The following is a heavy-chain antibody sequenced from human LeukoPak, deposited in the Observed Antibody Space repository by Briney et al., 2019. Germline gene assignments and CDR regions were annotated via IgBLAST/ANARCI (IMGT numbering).Heavy chain of an antibody. CDR2: IDGYIGNT. Sequence: ASVKVSCKASGYIITSYGISWVRQAPGQGLEWMGWIDGYIGNTNYAQKFQGRVTINTDVSTSIVYMELSSLRSDDTAVYYCARGERPDKGAAGTPFYYYSYMDVWGKGTTVIVSS. CDR3: ARGERPDKGAAGTPFYYYSYMDV. D-gene: IGHD6-13*01. J-gene: IGHJ6*03. V-gene: IGHV1-18*01. CDR1: GYIITSYG.